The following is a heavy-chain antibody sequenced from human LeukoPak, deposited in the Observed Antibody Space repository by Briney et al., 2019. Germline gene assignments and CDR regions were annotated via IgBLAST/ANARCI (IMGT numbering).Heavy chain of an antibody. CDR3: ATTANSYYYYYYMDA. CDR2: IYTSGST. Sequence: SQTLSLTCTVSGGSISSGSYYWSWIRQPAGKGLEWIGRIYTSGSTNYNPSLKSRVTISVDTSKNQFSLKLSSVTAADTAVYYCATTANSYYYYYYMDAWGKGTTVTVSS. CDR1: GGSISSGSYY. J-gene: IGHJ6*03. V-gene: IGHV4-61*02. D-gene: IGHD1-1*01.